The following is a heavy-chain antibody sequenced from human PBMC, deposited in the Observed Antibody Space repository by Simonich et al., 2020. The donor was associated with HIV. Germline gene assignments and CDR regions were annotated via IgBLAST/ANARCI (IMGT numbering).Heavy chain of an antibody. CDR2: INPNSGGT. CDR1: GYTFTDYY. J-gene: IGHJ4*02. Sequence: QVQLVQSGAEVKKPGASVKVSCKASGYTFTDYYIHWVRQAPGQGLEWMGWINPNSGGTSYAQKFQGRVTMTRDTSISTAYMERSRLKSDDTAVYYCARHKVDGIRLFDWLFSYYFDYWGQGSLVTVSS. D-gene: IGHD3-3*01. CDR3: ARHKVDGIRLFDWLFSYYFDY. V-gene: IGHV1-2*02.